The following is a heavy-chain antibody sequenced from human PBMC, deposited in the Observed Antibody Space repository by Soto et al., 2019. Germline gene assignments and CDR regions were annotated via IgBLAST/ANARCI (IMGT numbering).Heavy chain of an antibody. V-gene: IGHV4-31*03. CDR1: GGSISSGGYY. CDR3: ARDRAPYDSSGYYDAFDI. Sequence: TLSLTCTVSGGSISSGGYYWSWILQHPGKGLEWIGYIYYSGSTYYNPSLKSRVTISVDTSKNQFSLKLSSVTAADTAVYYCARDRAPYDSSGYYDAFDIWGQGSMVTVSS. CDR2: IYYSGST. J-gene: IGHJ3*02. D-gene: IGHD3-22*01.